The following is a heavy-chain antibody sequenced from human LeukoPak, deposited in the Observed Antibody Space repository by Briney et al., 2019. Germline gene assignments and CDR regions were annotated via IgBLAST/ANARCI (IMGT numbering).Heavy chain of an antibody. CDR3: ARAMRSGYDY. Sequence: GGSLRLSCTASGFTFSSYGMNWVREAPGKRLGWVSYISSSSGSIYYADSVKGRFTISRDNAENSLYLQMNSLRDEDMAVYYCARAMRSGYDYWGQGTLVTVSS. CDR2: ISSSSGSI. D-gene: IGHD5-12*01. J-gene: IGHJ4*02. CDR1: GFTFSSYG. V-gene: IGHV3-48*02.